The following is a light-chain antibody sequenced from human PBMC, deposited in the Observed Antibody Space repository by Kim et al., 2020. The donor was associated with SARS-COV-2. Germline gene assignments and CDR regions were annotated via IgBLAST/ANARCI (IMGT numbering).Light chain of an antibody. Sequence: GQRVTISCSGSSSNIGSNYVYWYQQRPGTAPKLLIYRNNQRPSGVPDRFSGSKSGTSASLAISGLRSEDEADYYCAAWDDGLSACVFGGGTQLTVL. J-gene: IGLJ3*02. CDR3: AAWDDGLSACV. CDR1: SSNIGSNY. V-gene: IGLV1-47*01. CDR2: RNN.